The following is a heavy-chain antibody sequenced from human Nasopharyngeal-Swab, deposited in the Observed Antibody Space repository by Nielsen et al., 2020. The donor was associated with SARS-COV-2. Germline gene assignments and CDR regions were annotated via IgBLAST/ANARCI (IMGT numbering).Heavy chain of an antibody. J-gene: IGHJ6*02. CDR2: IHYSGST. D-gene: IGHD6-19*01. Sequence: WIRQPPGKGLEWIGSIHYSGSTYYNPSLESRISISVDTSKNQFSLKLSSVTAADTAVYYCARDSGVAGTKYYYYGMDVWGQGTTVTVSS. CDR3: ARDSGVAGTKYYYYGMDV. V-gene: IGHV4-38-2*02.